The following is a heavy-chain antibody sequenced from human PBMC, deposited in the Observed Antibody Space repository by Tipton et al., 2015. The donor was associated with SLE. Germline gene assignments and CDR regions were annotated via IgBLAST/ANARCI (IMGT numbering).Heavy chain of an antibody. CDR1: GGSFSSYY. J-gene: IGHJ4*02. Sequence: TLSLTCAVYGGSFSSYYWSWIRQPAGKGLEWIGHIYSSGSTIYNPSLKSRVSISLDTSKKQFSLNLSSLTAAATAVYYCARANEFWTGHWGHFDNWGQGTLVNVSS. CDR2: IYSSGST. CDR3: ARANEFWTGHWGHFDN. V-gene: IGHV4-59*10. D-gene: IGHD3/OR15-3a*01.